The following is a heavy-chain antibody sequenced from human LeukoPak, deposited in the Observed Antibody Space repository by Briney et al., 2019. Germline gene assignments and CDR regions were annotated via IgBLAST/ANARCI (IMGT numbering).Heavy chain of an antibody. J-gene: IGHJ4*02. V-gene: IGHV1-46*01. Sequence: ASVKVSCKASGYTFTSYYMHWVRQAPGQGLEWMGIINPRGGSTSYAQKFQGRVTMTRDMSTSTVYMELSSLRSEDTAVYYCARGYYGDYPFDYWGQGTLVTVSS. CDR3: ARGYYGDYPFDY. D-gene: IGHD4-17*01. CDR2: INPRGGST. CDR1: GYTFTSYY.